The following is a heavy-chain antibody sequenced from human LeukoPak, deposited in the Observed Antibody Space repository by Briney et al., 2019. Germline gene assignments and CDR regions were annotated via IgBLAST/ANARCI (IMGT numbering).Heavy chain of an antibody. D-gene: IGHD3-10*01. J-gene: IGHJ5*02. CDR3: ARGRMVRGVKATLRWFDP. CDR1: GYTVTSYD. CDR2: MNPNSGNT. Sequence: VASVKVSCKASGYTVTSYDINWVRQATGQGLEWMGWMNPNSGNTGYAQKFQGRVTMTRNTSISTAYMELSSLRSEDTAVYYCARGRMVRGVKATLRWFDPWGQGTLVTVSS. V-gene: IGHV1-8*01.